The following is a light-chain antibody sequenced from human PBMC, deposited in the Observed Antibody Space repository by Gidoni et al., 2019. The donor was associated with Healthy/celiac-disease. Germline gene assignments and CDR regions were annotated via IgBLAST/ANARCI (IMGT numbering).Light chain of an antibody. Sequence: ENVFTQPPPTLSSSPGERHTLSCRASQSVSSYLAWYQQKPGQAPRLLIYDASNRATRIPARFSGSGSGTEFTLTISSLEPEDFAVYYCQQHSNWPPYTFGQGTKLEIK. CDR2: DAS. J-gene: IGKJ2*01. CDR1: QSVSSY. V-gene: IGKV3-11*01. CDR3: QQHSNWPPYT.